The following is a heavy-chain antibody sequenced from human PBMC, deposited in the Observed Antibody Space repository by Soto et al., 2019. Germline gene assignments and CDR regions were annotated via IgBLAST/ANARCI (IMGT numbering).Heavy chain of an antibody. CDR3: ARHEAGWYFAS. CDR2: IYHNGRT. CDR1: GYSISSGYY. D-gene: IGHD6-25*01. V-gene: IGHV4-38-2*01. Sequence: SENLSHTCAVSGYSISSGYYCGWVRQPPGQGPEWIGTIYHNGRTYYNPSLNSRVTMSVDTSKNQFSLRLRSVTAADTAVYYCARHEAGWYFASWGQGTLVLGSS. J-gene: IGHJ4*02.